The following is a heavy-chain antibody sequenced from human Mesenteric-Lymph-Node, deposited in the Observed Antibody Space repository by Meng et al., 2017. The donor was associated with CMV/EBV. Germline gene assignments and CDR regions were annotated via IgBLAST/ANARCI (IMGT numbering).Heavy chain of an antibody. Sequence: SETLSLTCTVSGGSVSSGSYYWSWIRQPPGKGLEWIGEIFYRGSTNYNPSLESRVTISVDTSKNQFSLKLNSVTAADTAVYYCARTSYYYGSGSLYYFDYWGQGTLVTVSS. CDR2: IFYRGST. J-gene: IGHJ4*02. CDR3: ARTSYYYGSGSLYYFDY. CDR1: GGSVSSGSYY. D-gene: IGHD3-10*01. V-gene: IGHV4-61*01.